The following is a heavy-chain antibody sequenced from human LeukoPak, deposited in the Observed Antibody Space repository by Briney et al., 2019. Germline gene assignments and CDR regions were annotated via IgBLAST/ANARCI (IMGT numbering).Heavy chain of an antibody. CDR1: GGSISSYY. CDR3: ARHGAAAGTGKFDY. CDR2: IYYSGST. V-gene: IGHV4-59*08. Sequence: SETLSLTCTVSGGSISSYYWSWIRQPPGKGLEWIAYIYYSGSTNYNPSLKSRVTISVDTSKNQFSLKLSSVTAADTAVYYCARHGAAAGTGKFDYWGQGTLVTVSS. J-gene: IGHJ4*02. D-gene: IGHD6-13*01.